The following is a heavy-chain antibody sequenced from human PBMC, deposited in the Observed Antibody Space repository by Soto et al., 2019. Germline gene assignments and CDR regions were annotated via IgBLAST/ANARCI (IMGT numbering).Heavy chain of an antibody. CDR3: TTDSADIVVVPATFGMDV. J-gene: IGHJ6*02. CDR1: GITFSNAW. Sequence: NPGGSLRLSCAASGITFSNAWMTWVRQPPGKGLEWVGRIKSITDGGTTDYAAPVKGRFTISRDDSKDTLYLQMNNLRTEDTAVYHCTTDSADIVVVPATFGMDVWGQGTTVTVSS. D-gene: IGHD2-2*01. CDR2: IKSITDGGTT. V-gene: IGHV3-15*01.